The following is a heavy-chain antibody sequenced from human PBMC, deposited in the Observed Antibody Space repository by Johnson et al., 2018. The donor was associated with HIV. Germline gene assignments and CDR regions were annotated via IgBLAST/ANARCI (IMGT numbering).Heavy chain of an antibody. CDR2: IKQDGSET. D-gene: IGHD6-13*01. CDR3: AKEEGIAAAGGAFDS. J-gene: IGHJ3*02. CDR1: GFTFSNYW. V-gene: IGHV3-7*05. Sequence: VQLVESGGGVVRPGVSLRLSCAASGFTFSNYWMSWVRQAPGKGLEWVANIKQDGSETYYVDSVKGRFTISRDNAKNSLYLQMNSLRAEDTAVYYCAKEEGIAAAGGAFDSWGQGTMVTVSS.